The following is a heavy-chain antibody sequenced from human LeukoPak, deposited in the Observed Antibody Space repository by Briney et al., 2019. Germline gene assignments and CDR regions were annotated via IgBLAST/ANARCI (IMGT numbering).Heavy chain of an antibody. CDR1: GGSISSGGYY. CDR3: ARTELPGIAAAIDAFVI. V-gene: IGHV4-30-2*01. Sequence: SETLSLTCTVSGGSISSGGYYWSWIRQPPGKGLEWIGYIYHSGSTYYNPSLKSRVTISVDRSKNQFSLKLSSVTAADTAVYYCARTELPGIAAAIDAFVIWGQGTMVTVSS. D-gene: IGHD6-13*01. J-gene: IGHJ3*02. CDR2: IYHSGST.